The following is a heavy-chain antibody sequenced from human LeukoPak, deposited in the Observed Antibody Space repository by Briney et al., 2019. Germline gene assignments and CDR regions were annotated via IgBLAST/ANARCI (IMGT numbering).Heavy chain of an antibody. CDR3: ARGGYSSSDY. D-gene: IGHD6-19*01. CDR2: IIPIFGTA. CDR1: GYTFTSYG. Sequence: ASVKVSCKASGYTFTSYGISWVRQAPGQGLEWMGRIIPIFGTANYAQKLQGRVTITTDTSTSTAYMELRSLRSADTAVYDCARGGYSSSDYWGQGTLVTVSS. J-gene: IGHJ4*02. V-gene: IGHV1-18*01.